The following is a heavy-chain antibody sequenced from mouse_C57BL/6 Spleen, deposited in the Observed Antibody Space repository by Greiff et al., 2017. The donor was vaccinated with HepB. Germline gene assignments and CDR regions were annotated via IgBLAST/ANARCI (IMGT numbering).Heavy chain of an antibody. J-gene: IGHJ3*01. CDR1: GYTFTSYW. Sequence: VQLQQSGAELVKPGASVKLSCKASGYTFTSYWMQWVKQRPGQGLEWIGEIDPSDSYTNYNQKFKGKAKLTVDTSSSTAYMQLSSLTSEDSAVYYWARSGDYARGAYWGQGTLVTVSA. CDR2: IDPSDSYT. V-gene: IGHV1-50*01. CDR3: ARSGDYARGAY. D-gene: IGHD2-4*01.